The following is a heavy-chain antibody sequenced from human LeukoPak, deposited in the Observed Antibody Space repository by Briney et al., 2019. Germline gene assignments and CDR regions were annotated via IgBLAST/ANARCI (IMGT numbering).Heavy chain of an antibody. CDR3: ARVNSAQWLVGCNFDY. Sequence: GGSVKISCKASGYTFNSYGITWVRQAPGQGLEWMGWISVYNGNKNYAQKFQGRVTMTTDTSTSTAYMGVRSLRSDDTAVYYCARVNSAQWLVGCNFDYWGQGTLVTASS. D-gene: IGHD6-19*01. V-gene: IGHV1-18*01. J-gene: IGHJ4*02. CDR2: ISVYNGNK. CDR1: GYTFNSYG.